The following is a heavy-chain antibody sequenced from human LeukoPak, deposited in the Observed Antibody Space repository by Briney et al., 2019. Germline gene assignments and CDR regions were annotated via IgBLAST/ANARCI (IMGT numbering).Heavy chain of an antibody. CDR1: GFGFSTIY. V-gene: IGHV3-7*03. D-gene: IGHD1-26*01. CDR3: ARDPYRFAFDI. J-gene: IGHJ3*02. Sequence: GGSLRLSCAASGFGFSTIYMSWVRQTPGQGLEWVANINVDGTAEYYVDSVKGRFTISRDNANNSLYLQMNSLRAEDTAVYYCARDPYRFAFDIWGQGTVVLVSS. CDR2: INVDGTAE.